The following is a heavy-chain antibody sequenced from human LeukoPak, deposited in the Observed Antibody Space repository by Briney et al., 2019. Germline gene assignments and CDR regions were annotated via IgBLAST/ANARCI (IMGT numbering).Heavy chain of an antibody. D-gene: IGHD3-16*01. CDR1: GFTLRSNY. Sequence: GGSLRLSCAASGFTLRSNYMSWVRQAPGKGLEWVSVIYSGGSTYYADSVKGRFTISRDDSKNTLYLQMNSLRAEDTAVYCCARVHPTLRYFDYWGQGTLVTVSS. V-gene: IGHV3-53*01. CDR3: ARVHPTLRYFDY. J-gene: IGHJ4*02. CDR2: IYSGGST.